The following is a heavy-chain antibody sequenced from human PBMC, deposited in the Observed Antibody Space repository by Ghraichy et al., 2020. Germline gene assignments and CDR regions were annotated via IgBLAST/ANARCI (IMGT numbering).Heavy chain of an antibody. Sequence: SQTLSLTCTVSGGSISSSSYYWGWIRQPPGKGLEWIGSIYYSGSTYYNPSLKSRVTISVDTSKNQFSLKLSSVTAADTAVYYCARWPHLTNGYDIDYWGQGTLVTVSS. CDR2: IYYSGST. J-gene: IGHJ4*02. CDR3: ARWPHLTNGYDIDY. CDR1: GGSISSSSYY. D-gene: IGHD5-18*01. V-gene: IGHV4-39*01.